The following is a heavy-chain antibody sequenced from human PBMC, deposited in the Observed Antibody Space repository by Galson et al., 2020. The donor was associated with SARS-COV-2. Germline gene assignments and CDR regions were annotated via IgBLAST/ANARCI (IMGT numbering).Heavy chain of an antibody. D-gene: IGHD3-10*01. CDR1: GFTFSSYG. CDR2: IWYDGSNK. CDR3: ARDPAFGELLSFDY. J-gene: IGHJ4*02. Sequence: QLGESLKISCAASGFTFSSYGMHWVRQAPGKGLEWVAVIWYDGSNKYYADSVKGRFTISRDNSKNTLYLQMNSLRTEDTAVYYCARDPAFGELLSFDYWGQGTLVTVSS. V-gene: IGHV3-33*01.